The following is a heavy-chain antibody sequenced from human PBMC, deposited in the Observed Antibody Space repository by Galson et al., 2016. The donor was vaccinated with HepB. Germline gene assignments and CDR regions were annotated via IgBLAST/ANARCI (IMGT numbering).Heavy chain of an antibody. Sequence: SLRLSCAASGFTLSSYWMHWVRQTPGKGLVWVSRINRDGSSANYADSVKGRFTISRDNAKNTLFLQLNSLRAEDTAVYYCARGEGRDTDYWGQGTLVTVSS. CDR1: GFTLSSYW. CDR2: INRDGSSA. J-gene: IGHJ4*02. D-gene: IGHD3-10*01. CDR3: ARGEGRDTDY. V-gene: IGHV3-74*01.